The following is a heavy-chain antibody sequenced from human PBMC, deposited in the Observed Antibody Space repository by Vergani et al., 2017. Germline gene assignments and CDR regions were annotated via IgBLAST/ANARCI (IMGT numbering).Heavy chain of an antibody. V-gene: IGHV3-15*01. CDR2: IKSKTDGGTT. D-gene: IGHD2-15*01. CDR1: GFTFSNAW. J-gene: IGHJ3*02. Sequence: EVQLVESGGGLVKPGGSLRLSCAASGFTFSNAWMSWVRQAPGKGLEWVGRIKSKTDGGTTDYAAPVKGRFTISRDDSKNTLYLQMNSLKTEDTAVYYCTTVSVVVAADAFDIWGQGRMVTVSS. CDR3: TTVSVVVAADAFDI.